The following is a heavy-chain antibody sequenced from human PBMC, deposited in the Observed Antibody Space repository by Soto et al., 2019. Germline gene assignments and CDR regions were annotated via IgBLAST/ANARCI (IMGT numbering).Heavy chain of an antibody. D-gene: IGHD6-13*01. Sequence: EVQLVESGGDLVQPGGSLRLFCAASGFIFCVYTMTWVRQAPGRGLEFVSHHSSSGDAIFYAESVKGRFTVSRDNAKNSLYLQMNILRDDDTAVYFCARDHGGSTWFVGVYYFFGMDVWGQGTAVTVSS. V-gene: IGHV3-48*02. J-gene: IGHJ6*02. CDR1: GFIFCVYT. CDR3: ARDHGGSTWFVGVYYFFGMDV. CDR2: HSSSGDAI.